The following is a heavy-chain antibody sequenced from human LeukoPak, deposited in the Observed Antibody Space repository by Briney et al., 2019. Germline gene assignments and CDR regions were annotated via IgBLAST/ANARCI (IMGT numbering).Heavy chain of an antibody. Sequence: PGGSLRLSCAASGFTFSSYAMSWVRQAPGKGLEWVSAISGSFIATYYADSVKGRFTISRDNSKNTLYLQMNSLRAEDTAVYYCARSRWGPDFWSGYVDYWGQGTLVTVSS. CDR3: ARSRWGPDFWSGYVDY. J-gene: IGHJ4*02. D-gene: IGHD3-3*01. CDR1: GFTFSSYA. V-gene: IGHV3-23*01. CDR2: ISGSFIAT.